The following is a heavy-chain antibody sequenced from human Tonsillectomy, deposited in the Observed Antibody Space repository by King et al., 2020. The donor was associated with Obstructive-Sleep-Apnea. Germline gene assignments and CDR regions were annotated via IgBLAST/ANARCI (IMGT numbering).Heavy chain of an antibody. J-gene: IGHJ4*02. V-gene: IGHV3-21*01. D-gene: IGHD1-26*01. CDR2: ISSISSYI. CDR3: ARSSLCIVAAIDY. CDR1: GFTFSTYT. Sequence: VQLVESGGGLVKPGGSLRLSCAASGFTFSTYTMNWVRQAPGKGLEWVSSISSISSYIYYADSVKGRFTISRDNAKNSLYLKMNSLRAEDTAVYYCARSSLCIVAAIDYWGQGTLVSASS.